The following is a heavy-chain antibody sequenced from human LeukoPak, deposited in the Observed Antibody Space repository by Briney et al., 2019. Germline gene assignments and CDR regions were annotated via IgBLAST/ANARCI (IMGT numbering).Heavy chain of an antibody. Sequence: KSGGSLRLSCAASGLTFSSYSMNWVRQAPGKGLEWVSSISSSSSYIYYADSVKGRFTISRDNAKNSLYLQMNSLRAEDTAVYYCARDLRNRMDIVALDIWGQGTMVTVSS. J-gene: IGHJ3*02. CDR2: ISSSSSYI. CDR3: ARDLRNRMDIVALDI. D-gene: IGHD5-12*01. CDR1: GLTFSSYS. V-gene: IGHV3-21*01.